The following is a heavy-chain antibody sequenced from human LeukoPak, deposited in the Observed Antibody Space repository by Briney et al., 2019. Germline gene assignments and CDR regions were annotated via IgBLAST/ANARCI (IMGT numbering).Heavy chain of an antibody. J-gene: IGHJ4*02. CDR1: GYSCTSYW. Sequence: GESLKISCKGSGYSCTSYWIGWVRQIPGKGLEWMGIIYPGDSETRYSTSFQGHATISADKSISTAYLQWSSLNTSDTAMYYCARYTDHYYFDYWGQGTLVTVSS. CDR3: ARYTDHYYFDY. D-gene: IGHD1-1*01. CDR2: IYPGDSET. V-gene: IGHV5-51*01.